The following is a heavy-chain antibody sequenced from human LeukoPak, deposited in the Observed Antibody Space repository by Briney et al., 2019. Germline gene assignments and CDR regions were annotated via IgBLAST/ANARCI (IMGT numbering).Heavy chain of an antibody. D-gene: IGHD3-22*01. CDR3: ARDPSGYYDSSGYL. J-gene: IGHJ5*02. CDR1: GGSITSYY. CDR2: IYSSGST. Sequence: SETLSLTCTVSGGSITSYYWSWIRQPPGKGLGWIGYIYSSGSTNYNPSLKSRVTISVDTSKNQFSLKLSSVTAADTAVYYCARDPSGYYDSSGYLWGQGTLVTVSS. V-gene: IGHV4-59*01.